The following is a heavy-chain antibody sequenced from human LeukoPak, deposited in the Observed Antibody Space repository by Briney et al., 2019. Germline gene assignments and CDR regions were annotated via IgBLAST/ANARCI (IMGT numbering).Heavy chain of an antibody. D-gene: IGHD1-26*01. J-gene: IGHJ4*02. CDR1: GYTFTSHG. CDR2: ISAYNGDT. V-gene: IGHV1-18*01. CDR3: ARDYRGSYYFY. Sequence: GASVKVSCKASGYTFTSHGISWVRQAPGQGLEWMGWISAYNGDTKYAQKTQGRVTMTTDASTSTAYMELRSLSSDDTAVYYCARDYRGSYYFYWGQGTLVTVSS.